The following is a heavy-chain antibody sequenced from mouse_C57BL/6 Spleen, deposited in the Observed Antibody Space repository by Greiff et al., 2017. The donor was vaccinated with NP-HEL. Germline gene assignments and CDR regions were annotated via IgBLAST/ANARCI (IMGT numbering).Heavy chain of an antibody. CDR1: GYAFSSSW. D-gene: IGHD1-1*01. CDR3: ARGDGSSSAWFAY. CDR2: IYPGDGDT. V-gene: IGHV1-82*01. Sequence: QVQLQQSGPELVKPGASVKISCKASGYAFSSSWMNWVKQRPGKGLEWIGRIYPGDGDTNYNGKFKGKATLTADKSSSTAYMQLSSLTSEDSAVYFCARGDGSSSAWFAYWGQGTLVTVSA. J-gene: IGHJ3*01.